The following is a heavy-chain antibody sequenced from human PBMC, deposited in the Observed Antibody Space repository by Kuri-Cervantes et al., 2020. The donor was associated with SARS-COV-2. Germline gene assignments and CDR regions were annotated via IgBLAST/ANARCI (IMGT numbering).Heavy chain of an antibody. CDR2: INHSGST. J-gene: IGHJ4*02. D-gene: IGHD6-13*01. Sequence: ESLKISCAVYGGSFSGYYWSWIRQPPGKGLEWIGEINHSGSTNYNPSLKSRATISVDTSKNQFSLKLSSVTAADTAVYYCARGRAAAGTDYWGQGTLVTVSS. V-gene: IGHV4-34*01. CDR1: GGSFSGYY. CDR3: ARGRAAAGTDY.